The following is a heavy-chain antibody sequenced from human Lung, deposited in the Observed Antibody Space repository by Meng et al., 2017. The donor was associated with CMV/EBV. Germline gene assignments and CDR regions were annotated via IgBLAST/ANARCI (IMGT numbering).Heavy chain of an antibody. V-gene: IGHV4-4*02. J-gene: IGHJ4*02. CDR1: GDSIITSNG. CDR2: IYPSGST. CDR3: ARVKHEFGDYGPFDY. D-gene: IGHD4-17*01. Sequence: QVQLQESGPGLVKPSGTLSLICPGSGDSIITSNGWMWVRQPPGKGLEWIGEIYPSGSTKYNPSIKSRVTISMDKSKNQFSLNLTSVTAADTAVYYCARVKHEFGDYGPFDYWGQGSLVTVSS.